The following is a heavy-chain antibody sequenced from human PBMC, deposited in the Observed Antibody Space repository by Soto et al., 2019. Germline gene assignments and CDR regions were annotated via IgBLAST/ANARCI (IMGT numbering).Heavy chain of an antibody. CDR3: ARRGHRHYYYYMHV. Sequence: SETLSLTCTVSGGSISSYFWSWIRQPPGKGLEWIGYIYSSGSTNYNPSLKSRVTISVDTSKKQFSLKLRSVTAADTAVYYCARRGHRHYYYYMHVRGKGTTVTGSS. CDR1: GGSISSYF. V-gene: IGHV4-59*08. J-gene: IGHJ6*03. CDR2: IYSSGST.